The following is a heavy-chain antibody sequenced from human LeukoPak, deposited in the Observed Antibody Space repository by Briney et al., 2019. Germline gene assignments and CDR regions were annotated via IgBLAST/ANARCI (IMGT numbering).Heavy chain of an antibody. Sequence: PGGSLRLSCAASGFTFRSYGMHWVRQAPGKGLEWVAVIWYDGSNKYYADSVKGRFTVSRDNSKNTLYLQMNSLRAEDTAVYYCATAVASSSGWCADYWGQGTLVTVSS. V-gene: IGHV3-33*01. CDR2: IWYDGSNK. CDR3: ATAVASSSGWCADY. J-gene: IGHJ4*02. D-gene: IGHD6-19*01. CDR1: GFTFRSYG.